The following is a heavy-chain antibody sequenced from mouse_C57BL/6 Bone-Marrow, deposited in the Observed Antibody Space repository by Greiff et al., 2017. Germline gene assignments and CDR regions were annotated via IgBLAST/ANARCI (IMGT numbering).Heavy chain of an antibody. J-gene: IGHJ4*01. D-gene: IGHD3-2*02. V-gene: IGHV1-53*01. CDR3: ARQTAQATLLMDY. Sequence: QVQLQQPGTELVKPGASVKLSCKASGYTFTSYWMHWVKQRPGQGLEWIGNINPSNGGTNYNEKFKSKATLTVDKSYSTAYMQLSSLTSEDSAVYYCARQTAQATLLMDYWGQGTSVTVSS. CDR1: GYTFTSYW. CDR2: INPSNGGT.